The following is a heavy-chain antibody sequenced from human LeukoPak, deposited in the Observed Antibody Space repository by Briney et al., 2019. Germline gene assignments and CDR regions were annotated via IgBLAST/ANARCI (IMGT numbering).Heavy chain of an antibody. CDR1: GGSISGYY. V-gene: IGHV4-59*01. CDR3: ARVMVRGVINY. D-gene: IGHD3-10*01. J-gene: IGHJ4*02. Sequence: PSETLSLTCTVSGGSISGYYWSWIRQPPGKGLEWIGYIYYSGSTNYNPSLKSRVTISVDTSKNQFSLKLSSVTAADTAVYYCARVMVRGVINYWGQGTLVTVSS. CDR2: IYYSGST.